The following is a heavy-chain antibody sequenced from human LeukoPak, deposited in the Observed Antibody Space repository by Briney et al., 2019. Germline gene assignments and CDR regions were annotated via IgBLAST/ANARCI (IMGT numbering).Heavy chain of an antibody. D-gene: IGHD1-26*01. CDR2: ISSSGSTI. CDR1: GFTFGDYA. V-gene: IGHV3-11*04. CDR3: ARAGWELLEFDY. Sequence: GGSLRLSCTASGFTFGDYAMTWVRQAPGKGLEWVSYISSSGSTIYYADSVEGRFTISRDNAKNSLYLQMNSLRAEDTAVYYCARAGWELLEFDYWGQGTLVTVSS. J-gene: IGHJ4*02.